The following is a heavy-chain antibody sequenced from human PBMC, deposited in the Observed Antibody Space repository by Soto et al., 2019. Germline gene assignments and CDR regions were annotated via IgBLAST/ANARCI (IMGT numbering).Heavy chain of an antibody. CDR3: AKARSMPTVPTVFDY. D-gene: IGHD4-17*01. V-gene: IGHV3-23*01. CDR1: GFTFSSYA. Sequence: PGGSLRLSCAASGFTFSSYAMSWVRQAPGKGLEWVSAISGSGGSTYYADSVKGRFTISRDNSKNTLYLQMNSLRAEDTAVYYCAKARSMPTVPTVFDYWGQGTLVTVSS. J-gene: IGHJ4*02. CDR2: ISGSGGST.